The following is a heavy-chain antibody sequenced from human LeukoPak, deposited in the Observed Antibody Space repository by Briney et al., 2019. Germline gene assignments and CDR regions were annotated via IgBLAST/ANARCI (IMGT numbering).Heavy chain of an antibody. CDR2: ISASGGNT. D-gene: IGHD1-26*01. Sequence: HPGGSLRLSCAASGFTFTSYAMSWVRQAPGKGLEWVSVISASGGNTYYADSVKGRFTISRDNSKNTLYLQMNSLRAEDTAVYYCAKENHGIVGATTLIDYWGQGTLVTVSS. V-gene: IGHV3-23*01. CDR1: GFTFTSYA. J-gene: IGHJ4*02. CDR3: AKENHGIVGATTLIDY.